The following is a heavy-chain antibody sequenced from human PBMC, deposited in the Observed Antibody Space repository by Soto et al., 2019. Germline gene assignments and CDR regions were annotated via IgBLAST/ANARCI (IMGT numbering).Heavy chain of an antibody. D-gene: IGHD3-3*01. CDR2: ISAYNGNT. J-gene: IGHJ6*02. CDR3: ARAGGGFLEWLLTRYYYYYGMDV. CDR1: GYTFTSCG. V-gene: IGHV1-18*04. Sequence: ASVKVSCKASGYTFTSCGISWVRQAPGQGLEWMGWISAYNGNTNYAQKLQGRVTMTTDTSTSTAYMELRSLRSDDTAVYYCARAGGGFLEWLLTRYYYYYGMDVWGQGTTVTVSS.